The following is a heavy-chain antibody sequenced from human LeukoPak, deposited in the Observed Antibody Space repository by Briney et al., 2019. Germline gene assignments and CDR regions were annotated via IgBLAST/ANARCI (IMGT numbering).Heavy chain of an antibody. Sequence: PGGSLRHSCAASGFTFSSYAMHWVRQAPGKGLEWVAVISYDGSNKYYADSVKGRFTISRDNSKNTLYLQMNSLRAEDTAVYYCARDGALGSSWYSYFDYWGQGTLVTVSS. CDR2: ISYDGSNK. CDR1: GFTFSSYA. V-gene: IGHV3-30*04. CDR3: ARDGALGSSWYSYFDY. J-gene: IGHJ4*02. D-gene: IGHD6-13*01.